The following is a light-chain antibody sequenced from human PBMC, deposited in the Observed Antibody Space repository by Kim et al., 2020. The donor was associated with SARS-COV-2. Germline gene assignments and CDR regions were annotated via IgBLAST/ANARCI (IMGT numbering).Light chain of an antibody. V-gene: IGLV3-1*01. CDR2: QDT. CDR1: KLREKY. Sequence: VSPGQTATITCSGDKLREKYACWYQQKAGQSPVLVIYQDTKRPSGIPDRFSGSNSGNAATLTISGTQAMDEADYYCQAWDSGTVVFGGGTQLTVL. J-gene: IGLJ2*01. CDR3: QAWDSGTVV.